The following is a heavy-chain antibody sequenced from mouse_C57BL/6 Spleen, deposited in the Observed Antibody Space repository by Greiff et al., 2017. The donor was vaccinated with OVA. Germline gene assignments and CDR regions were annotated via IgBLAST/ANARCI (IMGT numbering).Heavy chain of an antibody. CDR2: INPNNGGT. Sequence: EVQLQQSGPELVKPGASVKIPCKASGYTFTDYNMDWVKQSHGKSLEWIGDINPNNGGTIYNQKFKGKATLTVDKSSSTAYMELRSLTSEDTAVYYCARSIYYYGSSLPFAYWGQGTLVTVSA. CDR3: ARSIYYYGSSLPFAY. V-gene: IGHV1-18*01. D-gene: IGHD1-1*01. J-gene: IGHJ3*01. CDR1: GYTFTDYN.